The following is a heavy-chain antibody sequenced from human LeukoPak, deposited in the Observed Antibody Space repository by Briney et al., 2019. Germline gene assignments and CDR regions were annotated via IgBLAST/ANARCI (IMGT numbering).Heavy chain of an antibody. Sequence: SETLSLTCTVSGGSISSYYWSWIRQPPGKGLEWIGYIYYSGSTNYNPSLKSRVTISVDTSKNQFSLKLSSVTAADTAVYYCARGGRLCCSGGSCYRSPNANWFDPWGQGTLVTVSS. CDR3: ARGGRLCCSGGSCYRSPNANWFDP. D-gene: IGHD2-15*01. CDR2: IYYSGST. CDR1: GGSISSYY. J-gene: IGHJ5*02. V-gene: IGHV4-59*01.